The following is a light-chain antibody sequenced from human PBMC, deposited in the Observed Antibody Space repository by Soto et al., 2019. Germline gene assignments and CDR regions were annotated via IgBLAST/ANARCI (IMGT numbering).Light chain of an antibody. CDR3: QQSYSTPYT. V-gene: IGKV1-39*01. CDR1: QRVTTD. Sequence: IQMTQSPSSLSASVGDRVTITCRASQRVTTDLNWYQQKPGKAPKLLISTASTLQRGVPSRFSGSGSGTDFTLTITTLQPGDFATYFCQQSYSTPYTFGQGTKLEIK. CDR2: TAS. J-gene: IGKJ2*01.